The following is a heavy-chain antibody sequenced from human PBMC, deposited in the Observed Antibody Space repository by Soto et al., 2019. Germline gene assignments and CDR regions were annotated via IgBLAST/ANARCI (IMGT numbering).Heavy chain of an antibody. Sequence: QVQLQESGPGLVKPSETLSLTCTVSGGSISNHYWSWIRQPPGKGLEWIGYIYYNGNTNYNPPLKSRVTMSADTSKNQISLKLSSVTAADTAVYYCTRANWYSEYWGQGTLVTVSS. CDR3: TRANWYSEY. J-gene: IGHJ4*02. D-gene: IGHD7-27*01. V-gene: IGHV4-59*11. CDR1: GGSISNHY. CDR2: IYYNGNT.